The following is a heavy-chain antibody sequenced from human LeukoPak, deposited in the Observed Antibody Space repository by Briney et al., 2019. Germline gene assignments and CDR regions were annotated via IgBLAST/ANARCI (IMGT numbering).Heavy chain of an antibody. CDR3: ARSLGYYDSSGYYIWDYYYYMDV. D-gene: IGHD3-22*01. CDR2: INPNSGGT. J-gene: IGHJ6*03. CDR1: GYTFTGYY. V-gene: IGHV1-2*02. Sequence: ASVKVSCKASGYTFTGYYMHWVRQAPGQGLEWMGWINPNSGGTNYAQKFQGRVTMTRDTSISTAYMELSRLRSEDTAVYYCARSLGYYDSSGYYIWDYYYYMDVWGKGTTVTVSS.